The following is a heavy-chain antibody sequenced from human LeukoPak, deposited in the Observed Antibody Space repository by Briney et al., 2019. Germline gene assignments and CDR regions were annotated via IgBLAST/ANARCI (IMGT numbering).Heavy chain of an antibody. D-gene: IGHD4-23*01. CDR1: GFTVTDHW. CDR2: IYPGDSDT. J-gene: IGHJ4*02. V-gene: IGHV5-51*01. Sequence: GESLKISCKGSGFTVTDHWIAWVRQMPGKGLEWMGIIYPGDSDTRYSPSFQGQVTISADKSISTAYLQWSSLKASDTAMYYCAGGGNSEVLDYWGQGTLVTVSS. CDR3: AGGGNSEVLDY.